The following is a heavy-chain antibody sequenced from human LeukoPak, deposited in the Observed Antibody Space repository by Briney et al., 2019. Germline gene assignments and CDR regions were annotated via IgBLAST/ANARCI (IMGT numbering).Heavy chain of an antibody. Sequence: GGSLRLSCAASGFTFSSYSMNWVRQAPGKGLEWVSSISSSSSYIYYADSVKGRFTISRDNAKNSLYLQMSSLRAEDTAVYYCATAPAAADSFWGQGTLVAVSS. D-gene: IGHD6-13*01. J-gene: IGHJ4*02. CDR1: GFTFSSYS. CDR3: ATAPAAADSF. V-gene: IGHV3-21*01. CDR2: ISSSSSYI.